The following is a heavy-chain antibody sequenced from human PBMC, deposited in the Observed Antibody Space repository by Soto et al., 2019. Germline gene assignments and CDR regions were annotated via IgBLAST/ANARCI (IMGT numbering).Heavy chain of an antibody. V-gene: IGHV3-33*01. J-gene: IGHJ4*02. CDR1: GFTFSSYG. CDR3: ARYRQACYFDY. CDR2: IWYDGSNK. Sequence: GGSLRLSCAASGFTFSSYGMHWVRQAPGKGLEWVAVIWYDGSNKYYADSVKGRFTISRDNSKNTLYLQMNSLRAEDTAVYYCARYRQACYFDYWGQGXLVTVSS. D-gene: IGHD3-16*02.